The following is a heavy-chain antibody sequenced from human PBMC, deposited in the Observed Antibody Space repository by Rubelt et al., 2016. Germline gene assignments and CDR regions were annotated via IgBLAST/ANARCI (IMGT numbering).Heavy chain of an antibody. CDR2: ISAYNSNT. CDR1: GYTFTSYG. V-gene: IGHV1-18*01. CDR3: ARDRGGYSFDY. D-gene: IGHD2-15*01. J-gene: IGHJ4*02. Sequence: QVQLVQSGAEVKKPGASVKVSCKASGYTFTSYGISGVRQAPGQGLEWMGSISAYNSNTNDAQELLGRLTMTADTTSSSASMGLRSVRSDVTAVYYCARDRGGYSFDYWGQGTLVTVSS.